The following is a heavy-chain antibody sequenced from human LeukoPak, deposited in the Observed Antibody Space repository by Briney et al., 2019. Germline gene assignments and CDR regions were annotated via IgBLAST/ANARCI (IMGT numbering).Heavy chain of an antibody. CDR1: GFTFSSYG. Sequence: GGSLRLSCAASGFTFSSYGMHWVRQAPGKGLEWVAVISYDGSNKYYADSVKGRFTISRDNSKNTLYLQMNGLRAEDTAVYYCAKGGSGSSWYLDYWGQGTLVTVSS. D-gene: IGHD6-13*01. V-gene: IGHV3-30*18. CDR3: AKGGSGSSWYLDY. J-gene: IGHJ4*02. CDR2: ISYDGSNK.